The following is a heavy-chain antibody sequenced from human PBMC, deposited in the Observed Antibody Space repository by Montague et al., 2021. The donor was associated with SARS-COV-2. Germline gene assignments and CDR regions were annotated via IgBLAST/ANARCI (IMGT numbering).Heavy chain of an antibody. Sequence: SETLSLTCAVYGGSFSGYYWSWIRQPPGKRLEWIGEINDSGSTYYNPSLKSRVTISVDTSKNQFSLKLSSVTAADTAVHYCARGRAARSITIFGVVNPAIRYYYYMDVWGKGTTVTVSS. CDR3: ARGRAARSITIFGVVNPAIRYYYYMDV. CDR1: GGSFSGYY. D-gene: IGHD3-3*01. CDR2: INDSGST. V-gene: IGHV4-34*01. J-gene: IGHJ6*03.